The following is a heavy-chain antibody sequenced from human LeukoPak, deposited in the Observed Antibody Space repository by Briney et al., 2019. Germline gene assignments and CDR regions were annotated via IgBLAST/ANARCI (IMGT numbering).Heavy chain of an antibody. Sequence: GGSLRLSCAASGFTFSNYAMSWVRQAPGKGLEWVSAVSGSGGNTYYADSVKGRFTISRDNSKNTLYVQMNSLRAEDTAVYYCAKVDGFSSERAFDIWGQGTMVTVSS. CDR2: VSGSGGNT. J-gene: IGHJ3*02. CDR3: AKVDGFSSERAFDI. D-gene: IGHD3-22*01. CDR1: GFTFSNYA. V-gene: IGHV3-23*01.